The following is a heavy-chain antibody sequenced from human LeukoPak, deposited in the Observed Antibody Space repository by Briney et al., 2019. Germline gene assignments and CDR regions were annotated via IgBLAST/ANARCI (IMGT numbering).Heavy chain of an antibody. J-gene: IGHJ4*02. Sequence: GESLKVSCKGSGYSFTSYWIGWVRQMPGKGPEWMGIIYPGDSDTRYSPSFQGQVTISADKSISTAYLQWSSLKASDTAMYYCARTYGSGSYYNENIDYFDYWGQGTLVTVSS. D-gene: IGHD3-10*01. CDR2: IYPGDSDT. CDR1: GYSFTSYW. V-gene: IGHV5-51*01. CDR3: ARTYGSGSYYNENIDYFDY.